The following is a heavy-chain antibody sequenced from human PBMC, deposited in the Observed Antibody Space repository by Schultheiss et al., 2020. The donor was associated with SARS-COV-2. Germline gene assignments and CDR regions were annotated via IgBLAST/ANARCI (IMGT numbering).Heavy chain of an antibody. J-gene: IGHJ4*02. CDR2: INPNSGGT. V-gene: IGHV1-2*04. Sequence: ASVKVSCKASGYTFTSYGISWVRQAPGQGLEWMGWINPNSGGTNYAQKFQGWVTMTRDTSISTAYMELSRLRSDDTAVYYCARGALLWFGDLLRTYYFDYWGQGTLVTVSS. D-gene: IGHD3-10*01. CDR1: GYTFTSYG. CDR3: ARGALLWFGDLLRTYYFDY.